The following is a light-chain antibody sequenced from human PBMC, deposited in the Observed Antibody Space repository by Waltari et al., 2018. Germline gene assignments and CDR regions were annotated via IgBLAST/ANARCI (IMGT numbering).Light chain of an antibody. Sequence: DIQMTQFPSTLSASVGDRVTITCRASESIGDWIAWSQQEPGKAPKRLIYRASTLQSDVPSRFSGSGSGTEFTLTISSLQPDDFGTYYCQYYFLYSRGFGQGTKLEIK. V-gene: IGKV1-5*03. CDR3: QYYFLYSRG. CDR1: ESIGDW. CDR2: RAS. J-gene: IGKJ2*03.